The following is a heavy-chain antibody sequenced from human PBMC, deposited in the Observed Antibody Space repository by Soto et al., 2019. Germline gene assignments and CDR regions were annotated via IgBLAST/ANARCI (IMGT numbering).Heavy chain of an antibody. CDR1: RDTLNSYA. J-gene: IGHJ4*02. Sequence: ASVKVSCKASRDTLNSYALTWVRQAPGQGLEWMGGIIPILGTTKYAQKFQGRVTMTADESTSTAYMELSSLRSEDRAVYFCAAGGRDGYIKWGQGTQVTVSS. CDR3: AAGGRDGYIK. V-gene: IGHV1-69*13. CDR2: IIPILGTT. D-gene: IGHD1-1*01.